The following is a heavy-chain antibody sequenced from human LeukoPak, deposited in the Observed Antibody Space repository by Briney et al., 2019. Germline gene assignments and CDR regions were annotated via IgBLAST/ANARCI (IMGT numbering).Heavy chain of an antibody. J-gene: IGHJ5*02. CDR1: GYTFTGYY. V-gene: IGHV1-2*02. D-gene: IGHD1-1*01. CDR3: ARSLERRAWFDP. CDR2: INPNSGGT. Sequence: ASVKVSCKASGYTFTGYYMHWVRQAPGQGLEWMGWINPNSGGTNYAQKLQGRVTMTRDTSISTAYMELSRLRSDDTTVYYCARSLERRAWFDPWGQGTLVTVSS.